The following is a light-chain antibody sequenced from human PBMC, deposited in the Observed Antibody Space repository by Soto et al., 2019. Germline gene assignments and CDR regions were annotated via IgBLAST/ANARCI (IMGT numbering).Light chain of an antibody. CDR1: SSDLGSYDL. J-gene: IGLJ1*01. V-gene: IGLV2-23*02. CDR2: EVT. Sequence: QSVLTQPASVSGSPGQSITISCTGASSDLGSYDLVSWYQQHPGKAPKTIIYEVTKRPPGVSKRFSGSKSGNTASLTISGLQPEDEADYYCCSYVGNDFFYVFGTGTKVTVL. CDR3: CSYVGNDFFYV.